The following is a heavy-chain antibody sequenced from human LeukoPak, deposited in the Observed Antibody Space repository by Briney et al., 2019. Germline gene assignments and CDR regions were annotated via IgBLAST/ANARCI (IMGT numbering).Heavy chain of an antibody. D-gene: IGHD4-17*01. Sequence: PSETLSLTCPVYGGSFSGYYWSWIRQPPGKGLEWIGEINHSGSTNYNPSLKSRVTISVDTSKNQFSLKLSSVTAADTAVYYCASASYGAPSDYWGQGTLVTVSS. V-gene: IGHV4-34*01. CDR3: ASASYGAPSDY. J-gene: IGHJ4*02. CDR1: GGSFSGYY. CDR2: INHSGST.